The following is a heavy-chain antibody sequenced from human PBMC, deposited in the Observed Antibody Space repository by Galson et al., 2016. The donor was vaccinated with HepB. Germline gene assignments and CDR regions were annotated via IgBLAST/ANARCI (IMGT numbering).Heavy chain of an antibody. V-gene: IGHV6-1*01. Sequence: CAISGDSVSNNIDGWNWIRQSPSRGLEWLGRTYYRSEWRYDYAPSVQSRISINPDTSKNQFSLHLKSVTAADTAVYYCARESCSGSHCYAFFDYWGQGTLVTVSS. J-gene: IGHJ4*02. CDR1: GDSVSNNIDG. CDR3: ARESCSGSHCYAFFDY. D-gene: IGHD2-15*01. CDR2: TYYRSEWRY.